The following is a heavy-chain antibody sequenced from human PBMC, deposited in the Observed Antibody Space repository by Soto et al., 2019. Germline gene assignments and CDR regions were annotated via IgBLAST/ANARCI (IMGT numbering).Heavy chain of an antibody. CDR1: GFTSRNYA. J-gene: IGHJ4*02. CDR2: ISGSGGTT. D-gene: IGHD2-2*01. V-gene: IGHV3-23*01. Sequence: EVQLLESGGGLVQPGGSLRLSCAASGFTSRNYAMSWARQAPGKGLEWVSAISGSGGTTHYADSVKGRFTISRDNSKNTLYLQMNSLRVEDTAVYYCAKDRSSTSCYAFDYWGQGSLVTVSS. CDR3: AKDRSSTSCYAFDY.